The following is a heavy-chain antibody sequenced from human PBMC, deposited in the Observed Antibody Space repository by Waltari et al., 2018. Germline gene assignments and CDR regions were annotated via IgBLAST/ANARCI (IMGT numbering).Heavy chain of an antibody. CDR2: IYHSGST. D-gene: IGHD6-19*01. CDR3: ARLSHSSGSDY. V-gene: IGHV4-38-2*01. J-gene: IGHJ4*02. Sequence: QVQLQESGPGLVKPSETLSLTCAVSGYSISSGYYWGWIRQPPGKGLEWIGSIYHSGSTYDNPSLKSRVTISVDTSKNQFSLKLSSVTAADTAVYYCARLSHSSGSDYWGQGTLVTVSS. CDR1: GYSISSGYY.